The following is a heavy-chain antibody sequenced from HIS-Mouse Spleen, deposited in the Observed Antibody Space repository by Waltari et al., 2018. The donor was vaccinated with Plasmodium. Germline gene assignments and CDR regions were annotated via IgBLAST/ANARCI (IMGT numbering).Heavy chain of an antibody. V-gene: IGHV3-7*01. D-gene: IGHD6-13*01. Sequence: EVQLVESGGGLVQPGGSLRLSCAASGFTFSSYWMSWVRQAPGKGVEVGANIKQDGSEKYYVDSVKGRFTISRDNAKNSLYLQMNSLRAEDTAVYYCASSWYWYFDLWGRGTLVTVSS. J-gene: IGHJ2*01. CDR3: ASSWYWYFDL. CDR2: IKQDGSEK. CDR1: GFTFSSYW.